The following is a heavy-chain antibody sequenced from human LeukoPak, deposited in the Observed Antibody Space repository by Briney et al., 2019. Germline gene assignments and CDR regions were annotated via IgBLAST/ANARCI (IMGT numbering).Heavy chain of an antibody. Sequence: PPQTLSLTCTVSGGSISSGDYYWSWIRQPPGKDLEWNGYIYYSGSTYYNPSLKSRVTISVDTSKNQFSLKLSSVTAADTALYYCAMDSSICGGYTAQGPIWGQGTMVTVSS. D-gene: IGHD3-3*01. CDR1: GGSISSGDYY. CDR2: IYYSGST. J-gene: IGHJ3*02. CDR3: AMDSSICGGYTAQGPI. V-gene: IGHV4-30-4*08.